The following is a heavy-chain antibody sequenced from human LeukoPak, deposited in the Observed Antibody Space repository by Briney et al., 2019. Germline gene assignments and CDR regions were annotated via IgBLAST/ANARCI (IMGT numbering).Heavy chain of an antibody. J-gene: IGHJ4*02. CDR3: ARKENVYYYFDY. D-gene: IGHD3-10*01. Sequence: PETLSLTCTVSGGSVSSGSYYWSWIRQPPGKGLEWIGYIYYSGSTNYNPSLKSRVTMSVDTSKNQFSLKLSSVTAVDTAVYYCARKENVYYYFDYWGQGTLVTVSS. CDR2: IYYSGST. CDR1: GGSVSSGSYY. V-gene: IGHV4-61*01.